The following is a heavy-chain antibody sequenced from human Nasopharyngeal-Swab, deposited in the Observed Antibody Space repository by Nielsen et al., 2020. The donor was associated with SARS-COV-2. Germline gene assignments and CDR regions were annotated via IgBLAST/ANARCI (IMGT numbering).Heavy chain of an antibody. CDR1: GFTFSHFA. V-gene: IGHV3-23*03. CDR2: IYSDGSGT. J-gene: IGHJ6*02. D-gene: IGHD3-22*01. CDR3: AKHEINYYTLGV. Sequence: GSLKISCAASGFTFSHFAMTWVRQPPGKGPEWVAIIYSDGSGTFYADSVEGRFAISRDNSKNTVHLEMNSLRAEDTAVYYCAKHEINYYTLGVWGQGTTVTVSS.